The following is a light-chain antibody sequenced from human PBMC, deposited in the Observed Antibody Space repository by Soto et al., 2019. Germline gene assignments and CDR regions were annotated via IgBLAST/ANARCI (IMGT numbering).Light chain of an antibody. CDR1: SSDVGGYNY. V-gene: IGLV2-8*01. CDR2: EVS. J-gene: IGLJ2*01. Sequence: QSALTQPPSASGSPGQSVTISCTGTSSDVGGYNYVSWYQQHPGKAPKLMIYEVSKRPSGVPDRFSGSKSGNTASLTVSGLQDEDDADYAGSAYAGSSTVFGGGTKLTVL. CDR3: SAYAGSSTV.